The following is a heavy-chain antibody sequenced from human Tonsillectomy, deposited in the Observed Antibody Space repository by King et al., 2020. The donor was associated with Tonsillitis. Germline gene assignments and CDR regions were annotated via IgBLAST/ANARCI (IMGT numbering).Heavy chain of an antibody. Sequence: VQLVESGGGLIQPGGSLRLSCVASGFTFSTHAMNWVRQAPGEGRGWGSVISGSEGRRKYADAVKGRFTMSRDTSKNTVYLQMNSLRAEDTAVYYCAKDIGTTDYYYGMDVWGQGTTVTVSS. J-gene: IGHJ6*02. CDR1: GFTFSTHA. D-gene: IGHD1-7*01. V-gene: IGHV3-23*04. CDR2: ISGSEGRR. CDR3: AKDIGTTDYYYGMDV.